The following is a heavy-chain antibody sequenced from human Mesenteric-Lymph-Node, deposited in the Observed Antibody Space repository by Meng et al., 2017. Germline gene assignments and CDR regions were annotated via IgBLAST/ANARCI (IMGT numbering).Heavy chain of an antibody. CDR3: ARRASFYYDSEKNWFES. D-gene: IGHD3-16*01. CDR1: GFTFKSYA. V-gene: IGHV3-23*01. CDR2: ISGSGGTT. Sequence: GGSLRLSCEVSGFTFKSYAMSWVRQAPGKGLAWVSGISGSGGTTFLADSVKGRFTISRDNYNNILYLQMDSLRPEDTAVYYCARRASFYYDSEKNWFESWGRGTLVTVSS. J-gene: IGHJ5*01.